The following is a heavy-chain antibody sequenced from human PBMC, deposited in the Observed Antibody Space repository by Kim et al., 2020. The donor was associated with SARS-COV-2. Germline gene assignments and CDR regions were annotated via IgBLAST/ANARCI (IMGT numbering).Heavy chain of an antibody. CDR3: ARDEGFDGYNTRADDRFDY. Sequence: GGSLRLSCAASGFTFSSYGMHWVRQAPGKGLEWVAVISYDGSNKYHADSVKGRFTISRDISKNTLYLQMNSLRAEDTAVYYCARDEGFDGYNTRADDRFDYWGQGTLVTVSS. J-gene: IGHJ4*02. V-gene: IGHV3-33*05. D-gene: IGHD5-12*01. CDR2: ISYDGSNK. CDR1: GFTFSSYG.